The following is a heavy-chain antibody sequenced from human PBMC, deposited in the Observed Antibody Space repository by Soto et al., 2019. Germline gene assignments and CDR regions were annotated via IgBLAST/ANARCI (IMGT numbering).Heavy chain of an antibody. Sequence: QVQLVESGGGVVQPGRSLRLSCAASGFTFSSYGMHWVRQAPGKGLEWVAVISYDGSNKYYADSVKGRFTISRDNSKNTLYLQMNSLRAEDTAVYYCAKGDSIHGSWGQGTLVTVSS. D-gene: IGHD3-22*01. CDR1: GFTFSSYG. CDR2: ISYDGSNK. V-gene: IGHV3-30*18. CDR3: AKGDSIHGS. J-gene: IGHJ5*02.